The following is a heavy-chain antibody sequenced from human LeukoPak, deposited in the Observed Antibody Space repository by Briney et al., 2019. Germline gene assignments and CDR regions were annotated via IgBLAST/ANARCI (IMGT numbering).Heavy chain of an antibody. Sequence: SSETLSLTCTVSGGSISSYYWSWIRQPPGKGLEWIGYIYYSGSTNYNPSLKSRVTISVDTSKNQFSLKLSSVTAADTAVYYCARAAGTTFDYWGQGTLVTVSS. D-gene: IGHD6-19*01. CDR3: ARAAGTTFDY. CDR1: GGSISSYY. V-gene: IGHV4-59*08. J-gene: IGHJ4*02. CDR2: IYYSGST.